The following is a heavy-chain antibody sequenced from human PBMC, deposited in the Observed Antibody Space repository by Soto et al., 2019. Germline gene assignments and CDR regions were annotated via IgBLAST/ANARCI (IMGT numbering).Heavy chain of an antibody. D-gene: IGHD1-26*01. CDR3: AEGRTPIDY. V-gene: IGHV1-18*01. CDR2: ISAYNGNT. Sequence: QVQLVQSGAEVKKPGASVKVSCKASGYTFTNCGISWVRQAPGQGREWRGWISAYNGNTNYAQNFQGRVTMTTDTTTSTAYMELRSLKAEDTAVSYCAEGRTPIDYWGQRTLVTVSS. J-gene: IGHJ4*02. CDR1: GYTFTNCG.